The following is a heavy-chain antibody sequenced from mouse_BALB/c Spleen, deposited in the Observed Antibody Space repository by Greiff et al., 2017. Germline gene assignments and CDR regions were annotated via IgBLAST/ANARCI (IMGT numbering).Heavy chain of an antibody. V-gene: IGHV14-1*02. CDR1: GFNIKDYY. Sequence: EVKVVESGAELVRPGALVKLSCKASGFNIKDYYMHWVKQRPEQGLEWIGWIDPENGNTIYDPKFQGKASITADTSSNTAYLQLSSLTSEDTAVYYCARYGNYAMDYWGQGTSVTVSS. CDR2: IDPENGNT. D-gene: IGHD2-10*02. CDR3: ARYGNYAMDY. J-gene: IGHJ4*01.